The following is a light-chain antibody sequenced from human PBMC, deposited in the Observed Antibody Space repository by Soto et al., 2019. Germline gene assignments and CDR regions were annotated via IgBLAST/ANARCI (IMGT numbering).Light chain of an antibody. CDR3: QQYYSTHIT. V-gene: IGKV4-1*01. CDR2: WAS. CDR1: QSVLYSSNNKNY. J-gene: IGKJ5*01. Sequence: DIVMTQSPDSLAVSLGERATINCKSSQSVLYSSNNKNYLTWYQQKPGQPPKLLIYWASTRESGVPDRFSGSGPGTDFTLTISSLKAEDVAVYYCQQYYSTHITFGQGTRLEIK.